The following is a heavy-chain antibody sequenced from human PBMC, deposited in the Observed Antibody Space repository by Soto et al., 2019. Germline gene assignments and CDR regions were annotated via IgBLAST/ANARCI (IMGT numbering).Heavy chain of an antibody. D-gene: IGHD3-10*01. Sequence: QVQLQESGPGLVKPSGTLSLTCAVSGASISSGWWTWVRQPPGKGLEWIGETLYSGRTNYNSSLNSRVTISMDKSKKQFPPNLSSVTAADTAVYYCSSRVTDAPTWGQGTLVTVSS. CDR2: TLYSGRT. CDR3: SSRVTDAPT. V-gene: IGHV4-4*02. CDR1: GASISSGW. J-gene: IGHJ5*02.